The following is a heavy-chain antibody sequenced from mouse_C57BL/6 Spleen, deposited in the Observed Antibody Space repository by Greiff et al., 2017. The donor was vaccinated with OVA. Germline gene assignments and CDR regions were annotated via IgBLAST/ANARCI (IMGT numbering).Heavy chain of an antibody. D-gene: IGHD1-1*01. V-gene: IGHV2-6-1*01. CDR2: IWRDGST. Sequence: VQLVESGPGLVAPSQSLSITCTVSGFSLTSYGVHWVRQPPGKGLEWLVVIWRDGSTTYNSALKSRLSISKANSKSQFFLKMNSLQTSDTAMYYCARHYDGSSDWYFDVWGTGTTVTVSS. CDR3: ARHYDGSSDWYFDV. J-gene: IGHJ1*03. CDR1: GFSLTSYG.